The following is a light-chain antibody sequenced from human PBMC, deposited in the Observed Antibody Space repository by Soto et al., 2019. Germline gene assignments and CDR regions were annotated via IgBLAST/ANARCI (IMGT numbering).Light chain of an antibody. CDR1: QSVLYSSNNKNY. J-gene: IGKJ2*01. V-gene: IGKV4-1*01. CDR2: WAS. CDR3: QQYYSTPQT. Sequence: DIVMTQSPDSLAVSLGERATINCKSSQSVLYSSNNKNYLAWYQQKPRQPPKLLIYWASTRESGVPDRFSGSGSGTDFTLTISSLQAEDVEVYYCQQYYSTPQTFGQGPKLEIK.